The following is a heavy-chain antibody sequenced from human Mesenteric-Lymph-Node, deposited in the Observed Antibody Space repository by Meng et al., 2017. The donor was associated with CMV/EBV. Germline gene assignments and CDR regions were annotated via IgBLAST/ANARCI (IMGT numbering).Heavy chain of an antibody. J-gene: IGHJ4*02. V-gene: IGHV3-43*01. D-gene: IGHD3/OR15-3a*01. CDR1: GFTFDDYT. Sequence: GGSLRLSCAASGFTFDDYTMHWVRQVPGKGLEWVSLITYEGAGTYYASSVRGRFTIARDNTKNSLYLQMNSLRAEDAGLYYCARARGPNYWGQGTLVTVSS. CDR2: ITYEGAGT. CDR3: ARARGPNY.